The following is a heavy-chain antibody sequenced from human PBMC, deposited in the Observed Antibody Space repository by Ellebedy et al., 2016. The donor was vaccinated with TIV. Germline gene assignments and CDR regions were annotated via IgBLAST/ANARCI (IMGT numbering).Heavy chain of an antibody. V-gene: IGHV3-48*01. Sequence: GESLKISXAASGFIFRTYNMGWVRQAPGKGLNWVSYIGRDSATIHYADSVKGRFTISRDNAKNSLYLQMNSLRAEDTAVYYCARVLGVTAIYYWGQGTLVTVSS. CDR3: ARVLGVTAIYY. CDR2: IGRDSATI. CDR1: GFIFRTYN. J-gene: IGHJ4*02. D-gene: IGHD2-21*02.